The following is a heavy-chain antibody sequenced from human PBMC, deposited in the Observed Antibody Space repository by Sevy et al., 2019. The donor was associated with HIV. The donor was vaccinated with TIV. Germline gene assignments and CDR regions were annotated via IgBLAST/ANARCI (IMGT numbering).Heavy chain of an antibody. Sequence: GGSLRLSCAASGFTFSSYAMHWVRQAPGKGLEWVAVISYDGSNKYYADSVKGRFTISRDNSKNTLYLQMNSLRAEDTAVYYWARDTPDYWGQGTLVTVSS. CDR3: ARDTPDY. CDR2: ISYDGSNK. J-gene: IGHJ4*02. V-gene: IGHV3-30-3*01. CDR1: GFTFSSYA.